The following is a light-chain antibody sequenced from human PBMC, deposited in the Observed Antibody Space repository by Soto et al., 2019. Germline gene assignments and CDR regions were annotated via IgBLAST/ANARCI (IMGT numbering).Light chain of an antibody. Sequence: ELVLTQSPATLSLYPGDRATLSCRASQSVSNYLAWYQQKPGQAPRLLIYETSNRASGIPARFSGSGSGTDFTLTISSLEPEDFAVYYCQQRSYWLSFGGGTKVDIK. V-gene: IGKV3-11*01. CDR2: ETS. J-gene: IGKJ4*01. CDR3: QQRSYWLS. CDR1: QSVSNY.